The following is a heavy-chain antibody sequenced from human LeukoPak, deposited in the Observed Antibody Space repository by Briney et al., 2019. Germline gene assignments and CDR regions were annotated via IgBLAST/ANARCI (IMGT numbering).Heavy chain of an antibody. D-gene: IGHD3-10*01. CDR1: GFTFSSYW. V-gene: IGHV3-7*01. CDR3: ARVSYCGSGSYYSLTGFDP. J-gene: IGHJ5*02. Sequence: GGSLRLSCAASGFTFSSYWMSWVRQAPGKGLEWVANIKQDGSEKYYVDSVKGRFTISRDNAKNSLYLQMNSLRAEDTAVYYCARVSYCGSGSYYSLTGFDPWGQGTLVTVSS. CDR2: IKQDGSEK.